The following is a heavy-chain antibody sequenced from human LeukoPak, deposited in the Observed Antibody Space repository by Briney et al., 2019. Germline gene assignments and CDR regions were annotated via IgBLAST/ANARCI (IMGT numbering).Heavy chain of an antibody. J-gene: IGHJ4*02. CDR3: TRITTGHDY. CDR2: INHSGYT. Sequence: SETLSLTCAVSGVSFIDYYSSWAHQTPGKGLEWIGEINHSGYTNDSPSLKSRVTISIDTSRKQFSLNLRSVTVADTGIYYCTRITTGHDYWGQGTLVTVSS. V-gene: IGHV4-34*01. D-gene: IGHD3-22*01. CDR1: GVSFIDYY.